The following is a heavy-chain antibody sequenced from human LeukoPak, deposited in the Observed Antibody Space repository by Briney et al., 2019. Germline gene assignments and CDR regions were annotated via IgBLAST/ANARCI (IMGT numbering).Heavy chain of an antibody. D-gene: IGHD2-2*01. CDR3: ARMLLGYCSSTSCYGYYYYYMDV. CDR1: GGSISSYY. V-gene: IGHV4-59*01. J-gene: IGHJ6*03. CDR2: LYYSRST. Sequence: SENLSFTSTVSGGSISSYYWSWIRQPPGKGLEGIVYLYYSRSTNYNPSLKSRVTISVDTSKNQFSLKLSSVTAADTAVYYCARMLLGYCSSTSCYGYYYYYMDVWGKGTTVTVSS.